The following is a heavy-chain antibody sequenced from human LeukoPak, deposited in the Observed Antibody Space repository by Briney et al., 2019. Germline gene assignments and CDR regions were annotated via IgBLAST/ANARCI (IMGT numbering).Heavy chain of an antibody. CDR1: GGSISSSSYY. Sequence: SETLSLTCTVSGGSISSSSYYWSWIRQPPGKGLEWIGYIYYSGSTNYNPSLKSRVTISVDTSKNQFSLKLSSVTAADTAVYYCARLKYYYDSSGSRAEYFQHWGQGTLVTASS. CDR2: IYYSGST. V-gene: IGHV4-61*01. D-gene: IGHD3-22*01. CDR3: ARLKYYYDSSGSRAEYFQH. J-gene: IGHJ1*01.